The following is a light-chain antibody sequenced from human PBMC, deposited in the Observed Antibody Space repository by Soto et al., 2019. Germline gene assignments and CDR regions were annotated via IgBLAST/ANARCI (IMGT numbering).Light chain of an antibody. CDR2: VAS. J-gene: IGKJ5*01. CDR1: QIVSCIY. CDR3: QQYGSSPIT. V-gene: IGKV3-20*01. Sequence: EIVLTQSPGTLSLSPGERATLSCRASQIVSCIYFACYQQKLGQVPRLLIYVASSRATGIPDRFIGSGSGTVFTLTISRLEPEDFAVYYCQQYGSSPITFGQGTRLEIK.